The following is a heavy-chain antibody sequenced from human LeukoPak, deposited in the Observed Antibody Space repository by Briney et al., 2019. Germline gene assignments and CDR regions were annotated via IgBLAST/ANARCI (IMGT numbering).Heavy chain of an antibody. D-gene: IGHD1-7*01. CDR2: IYPGDSDT. Sequence: GESLKISCKGSGYSFTSYWIGWVRQMPGKGLEWMGIIYPGDSDTRYSPSFQGQVTISADKSVSIAYLQWSSLKASDTAMYYCARPRPELRGPSIFDIWGQGTMVTVSS. CDR3: ARPRPELRGPSIFDI. V-gene: IGHV5-51*01. J-gene: IGHJ3*02. CDR1: GYSFTSYW.